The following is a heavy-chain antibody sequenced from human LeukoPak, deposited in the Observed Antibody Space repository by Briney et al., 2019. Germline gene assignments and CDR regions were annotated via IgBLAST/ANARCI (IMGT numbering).Heavy chain of an antibody. CDR2: IYTSGST. CDR1: GGSISSYY. V-gene: IGHV4-4*07. D-gene: IGHD5-24*01. Sequence: SETLSLTCTVSGGSISSYYWSWIRQPAGKGLEWIGRIYTSGSTNYNPSLKSRVTMSVDTSKNQFSLKLSSVTAADTAVYYCARDVEMATINSTEYDYWGQGTLVTVSS. CDR3: ARDVEMATINSTEYDY. J-gene: IGHJ4*02.